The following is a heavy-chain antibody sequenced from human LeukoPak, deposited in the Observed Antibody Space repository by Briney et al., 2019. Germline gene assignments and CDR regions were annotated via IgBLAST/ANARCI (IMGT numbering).Heavy chain of an antibody. CDR2: IKQDGSEK. CDR3: ARDHRGITMVRGARIKLYYFDY. D-gene: IGHD3-10*01. CDR1: GFTFSSYW. Sequence: GGSLRLSCAASGFTFSSYWMSWVRQAPGKGLEWVANIKQDGSEKYCVDSVKGRFTISRDNAKNSLYLQMNSLRAEDTAVYYCARDHRGITMVRGARIKLYYFDYWGQGTLVTVSS. V-gene: IGHV3-7*03. J-gene: IGHJ4*02.